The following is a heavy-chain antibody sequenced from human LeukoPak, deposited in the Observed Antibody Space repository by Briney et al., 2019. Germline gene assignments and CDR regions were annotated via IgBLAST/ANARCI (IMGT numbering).Heavy chain of an antibody. V-gene: IGHV3-23*01. Sequence: GGSLRLSCAASGFTFISYAMSWVRQAPGKGLEWVSAISGSGGSTYYADSVKGRFTISRDNSKNTLYLQMNSLRAEDTAVYYCAKSEDGSSLYFDYWGQGTLVTVSS. D-gene: IGHD6-6*01. CDR3: AKSEDGSSLYFDY. CDR2: ISGSGGST. CDR1: GFTFISYA. J-gene: IGHJ4*02.